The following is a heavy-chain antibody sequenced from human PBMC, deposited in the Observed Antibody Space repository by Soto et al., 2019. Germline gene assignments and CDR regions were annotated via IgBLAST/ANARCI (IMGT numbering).Heavy chain of an antibody. CDR1: GGTFSSYA. Sequence: SVKVSCKASGGTFSSYAISWVRQAPGQGLEWMGGIIPIFGTANYAQKFQGRVTITADESTSTAYMELSSLRSEDTAVYSSAHARLLMGGYYYYGMDVWGQGTTVTVSS. V-gene: IGHV1-69*13. CDR2: IIPIFGTA. D-gene: IGHD2-21*02. J-gene: IGHJ6*02. CDR3: AHARLLMGGYYYYGMDV.